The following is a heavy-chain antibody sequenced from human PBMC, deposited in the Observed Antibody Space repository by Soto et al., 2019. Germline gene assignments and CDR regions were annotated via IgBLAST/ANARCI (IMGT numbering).Heavy chain of an antibody. D-gene: IGHD2-2*01. Sequence: PSETLSLTCAVYGGSFSGYYWSWIRQPPGKGLEWIGEINHSGSTNYNPSLKSRVTISVDTSKNQFSLKLSSVTAADTAVYYCARGTVPVDWFDPWGQGTLVTVS. CDR1: GGSFSGYY. CDR3: ARGTVPVDWFDP. J-gene: IGHJ5*02. CDR2: INHSGST. V-gene: IGHV4-34*01.